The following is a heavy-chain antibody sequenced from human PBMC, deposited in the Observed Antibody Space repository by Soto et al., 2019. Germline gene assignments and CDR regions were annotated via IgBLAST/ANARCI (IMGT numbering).Heavy chain of an antibody. CDR1: GYTFTGYY. V-gene: IGHV1-2*04. CDR2: INPNSGGT. Sequence: GASVKVSCKASGYTFTGYYMHWVRQAPGQGLEWMGWINPNSGGTNYAQKFQGWVTMTRDTSISTAYMELSRLRSDDTAVYYCARAIAAASPWLYYWGQGTLVTVSS. D-gene: IGHD6-13*01. CDR3: ARAIAAASPWLYY. J-gene: IGHJ4*02.